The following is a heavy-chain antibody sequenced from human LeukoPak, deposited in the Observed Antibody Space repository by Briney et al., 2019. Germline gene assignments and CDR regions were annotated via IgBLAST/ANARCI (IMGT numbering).Heavy chain of an antibody. Sequence: ASVKVSCKASGYTFTGYYMHWVRQAPGQGLEWMGRINPNSGGTNYAQKSQGRVTMTRDTSISTAYMELSRLRSDDPAVYYCARGPITMVRGVIFNGFAPWGQGTLVTVPP. D-gene: IGHD3-10*01. J-gene: IGHJ5*02. CDR3: ARGPITMVRGVIFNGFAP. V-gene: IGHV1-2*06. CDR2: INPNSGGT. CDR1: GYTFTGYY.